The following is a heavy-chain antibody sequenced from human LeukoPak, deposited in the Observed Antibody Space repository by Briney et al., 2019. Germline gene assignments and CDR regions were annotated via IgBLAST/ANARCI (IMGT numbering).Heavy chain of an antibody. J-gene: IGHJ4*02. Sequence: GGSLRLSCAASGFTFSSYSMNWVRQAPGKGLEWASYISNSSSTIYYADSVKGRFTISRDNAKNSLYLQMNSLRAEDTAVYYCARWSMATNGYYFDYWGQGTLVTVSS. CDR2: ISNSSSTI. CDR1: GFTFSSYS. V-gene: IGHV3-48*01. CDR3: ARWSMATNGYYFDY. D-gene: IGHD5-24*01.